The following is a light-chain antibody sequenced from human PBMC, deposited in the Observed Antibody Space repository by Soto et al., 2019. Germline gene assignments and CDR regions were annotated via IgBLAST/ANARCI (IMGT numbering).Light chain of an antibody. CDR3: SSYATGSTS. J-gene: IGLJ2*01. Sequence: QPASVSGSPGQSITISCTGTSSDIGGYNFVSWYQHHPGKAPKLMIYDVSNRPSGVSNRFSGSKSGNTASLTISGLQAEDEADYYCSSYATGSTSFGGGTKLTVL. CDR1: SSDIGGYNF. V-gene: IGLV2-14*03. CDR2: DVS.